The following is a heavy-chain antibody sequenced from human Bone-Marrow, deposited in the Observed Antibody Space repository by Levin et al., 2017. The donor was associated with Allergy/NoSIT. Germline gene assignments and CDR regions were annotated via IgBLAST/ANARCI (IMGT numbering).Heavy chain of an antibody. D-gene: IGHD3-22*01. V-gene: IGHV1-2*02. Sequence: ASVKVSCKASGYRFTGYYLHWVRQAPGQGLEWMGWINPNRGSTNYTQKFQGRVTLTRDTSISTAYMELSRLGSDDAAVYYCARVGERDRSGYYTPDDYNGMDVWGQGTTVTVSS. CDR2: INPNRGST. CDR1: GYRFTGYY. CDR3: ARVGERDRSGYYTPDDYNGMDV. J-gene: IGHJ6*02.